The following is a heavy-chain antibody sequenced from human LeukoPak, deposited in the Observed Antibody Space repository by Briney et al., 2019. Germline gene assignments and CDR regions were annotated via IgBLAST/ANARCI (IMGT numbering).Heavy chain of an antibody. J-gene: IGHJ5*02. CDR1: GGSFSGYY. CDR3: ARGLWFDP. CDR2: INHSGST. V-gene: IGHV4-34*01. Sequence: MPSETLSLTCAVYGGSFSGYYWSWIRQTPGKGLEWIGEINHSGSTNYNPSLKSRVTISVDTSKNQFSLKLSSVTAADTAVYYCARGLWFDPWGQGTLVTVSS.